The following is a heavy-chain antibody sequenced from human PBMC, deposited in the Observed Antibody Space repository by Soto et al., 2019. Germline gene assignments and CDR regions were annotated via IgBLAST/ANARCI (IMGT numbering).Heavy chain of an antibody. CDR2: IYHSGSF. V-gene: IGHV4-30-2*01. J-gene: IGHJ4*02. D-gene: IGHD2-15*01. CDR1: GGSISIGTYS. Sequence: LSLTCDVSGGSISIGTYSWNWIRQPPGKGLEWIGYIYHSGSFYYNPSLKSRVTISIDRSKNQFSLNLSSVTAADTAVYYCVRASGYCSGGTCFPFDDWGGGXLVTVYS. CDR3: VRASGYCSGGTCFPFDD.